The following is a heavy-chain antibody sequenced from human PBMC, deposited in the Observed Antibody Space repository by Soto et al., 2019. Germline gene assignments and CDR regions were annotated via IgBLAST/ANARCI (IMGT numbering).Heavy chain of an antibody. V-gene: IGHV5-51*01. Sequence: GESLKISCKGSGYSFTSYWIGWVLQMPGKGLEWMGIIYPGDSDTRYSPSFQGQVTISADKSISTAYLQWSSLKASDTAMYYCARPAGWLDHAFDIWGQGTMVTVSS. CDR1: GYSFTSYW. J-gene: IGHJ3*02. CDR3: ARPAGWLDHAFDI. D-gene: IGHD6-19*01. CDR2: IYPGDSDT.